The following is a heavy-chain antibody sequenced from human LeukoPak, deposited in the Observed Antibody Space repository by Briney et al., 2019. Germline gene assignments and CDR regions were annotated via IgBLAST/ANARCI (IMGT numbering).Heavy chain of an antibody. CDR1: GGSISSYY. Sequence: SETLSLTCTVSGGSISSYYWSWIRQSPGKGLEWIGEINHSGSTNYNPSLKSRVTISVDTSKNQFSLKLSSVTAADTAVYYCARGPRITMIVVAQRYFQHWGQGTLVTVSS. J-gene: IGHJ1*01. V-gene: IGHV4-34*01. D-gene: IGHD3-22*01. CDR2: INHSGST. CDR3: ARGPRITMIVVAQRYFQH.